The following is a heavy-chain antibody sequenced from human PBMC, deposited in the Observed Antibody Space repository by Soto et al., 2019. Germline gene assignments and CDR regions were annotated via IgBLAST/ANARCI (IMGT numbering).Heavy chain of an antibody. CDR2: IYYSGRT. CDR3: ARMRGLGEISPYLDY. D-gene: IGHD3-16*01. CDR1: GGSISDYH. V-gene: IGHV4-59*01. Sequence: QVQLQESGPGLVKPSETLSLTCSISGGSISDYHWNWIRQPPGQGLEWIGYIYYSGRTNYNPSLKSRLTISLDTSTRQFSLRLRSVPAADTAVYYCARMRGLGEISPYLDYWGQGAMVTGSS. J-gene: IGHJ4*02.